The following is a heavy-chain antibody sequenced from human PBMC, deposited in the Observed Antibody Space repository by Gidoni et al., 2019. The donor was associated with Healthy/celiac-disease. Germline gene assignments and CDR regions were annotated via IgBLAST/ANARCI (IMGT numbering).Heavy chain of an antibody. D-gene: IGHD3-22*01. CDR2: IRSKANSYAT. V-gene: IGHV3-73*02. CDR3: TRLHSSGYGAFDI. Sequence: EVQLVESGGGLVQPGGSLTRSCAASGFTFSGSAMHWVRQASGKGLEWVGRIRSKANSYATAYAASVKGRFTISRDDSKNTAYLQMNSLKTEDTAVYYCTRLHSSGYGAFDIWGQGTMVTVSS. CDR1: GFTFSGSA. J-gene: IGHJ3*02.